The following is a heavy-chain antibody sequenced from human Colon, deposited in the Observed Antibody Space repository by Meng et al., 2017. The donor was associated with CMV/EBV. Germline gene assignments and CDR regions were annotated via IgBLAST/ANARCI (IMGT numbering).Heavy chain of an antibody. CDR3: AKDRAYCGSISCSPNYFDY. J-gene: IGHJ4*02. D-gene: IGHD2-2*01. V-gene: IGHV3-23*01. CDR2: INGVGDTT. Sequence: GESLKISCAASGFTFSRNSMSWVRQAPGKGLEWVAGINGVGDTTYYADSVKGRFTISRDNSRNTLYLHMIDLRAEDTAMYYCAKDRAYCGSISCSPNYFDYWGQGNLVTVSS. CDR1: GFTFSRNS.